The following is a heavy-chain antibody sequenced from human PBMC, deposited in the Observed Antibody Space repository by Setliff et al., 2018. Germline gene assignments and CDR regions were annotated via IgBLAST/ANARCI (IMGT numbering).Heavy chain of an antibody. J-gene: IGHJ5*02. CDR1: GYSFTSYG. Sequence: PGESLKISCKGSGYSFTSYGISWVRQAPGQGLEWMGWISAYNGNTNYAQKLQGRVTMTRDTSTSTVYMELSSLRSEDTAVYYCARRVPAAISPFDPWGQGTLVTVSS. CDR2: ISAYNGNT. V-gene: IGHV1-18*01. CDR3: ARRVPAAISPFDP. D-gene: IGHD2-2*01.